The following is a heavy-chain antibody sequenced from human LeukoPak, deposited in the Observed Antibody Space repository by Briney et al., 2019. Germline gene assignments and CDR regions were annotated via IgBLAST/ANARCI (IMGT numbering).Heavy chain of an antibody. J-gene: IGHJ1*01. CDR3: TRAYYYDSSGYYGYFQH. Sequence: PGGSLRLSCAASGFTFDDYAMSWFRQAPGKGLEWVGFIGSKAYGGTTEYAASVKGRFTISRDDSKSIAYLQMNSLKTEDTAVYYCTRAYYYDSSGYYGYFQHWGQGTLVTVSS. CDR1: GFTFDDYA. V-gene: IGHV3-49*03. D-gene: IGHD3-22*01. CDR2: IGSKAYGGTT.